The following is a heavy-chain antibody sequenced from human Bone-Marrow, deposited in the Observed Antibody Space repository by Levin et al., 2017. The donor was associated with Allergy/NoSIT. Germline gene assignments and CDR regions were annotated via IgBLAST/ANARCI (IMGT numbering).Heavy chain of an antibody. D-gene: IGHD4-17*01. CDR2: VDPNSGGT. J-gene: IGHJ4*02. CDR3: AREFMTTVNIDY. CDR1: GYTFTGYY. V-gene: IGHV1-2*06. Sequence: GESLKISCKASGYTFTGYYIHWVRQAPGQGLEWMGRVDPNSGGTKFAQKFQGRVTMTRDTSINTAYMELSSLRSDDTAVYYCAREFMTTVNIDYWGQGTLVTVSS.